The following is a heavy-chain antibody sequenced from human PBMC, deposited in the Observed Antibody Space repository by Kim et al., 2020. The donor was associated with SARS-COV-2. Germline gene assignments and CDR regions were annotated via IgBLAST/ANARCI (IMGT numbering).Heavy chain of an antibody. D-gene: IGHD5-18*01. CDR3: AKASDTAVVRVAAFDI. J-gene: IGHJ3*02. V-gene: IGHV3-23*01. Sequence: SVQGRFHISRDNSTNTLYLRMNSLRAEDAAVYYCAKASDTAVVRVAAFDIWGQGTMVTVSS.